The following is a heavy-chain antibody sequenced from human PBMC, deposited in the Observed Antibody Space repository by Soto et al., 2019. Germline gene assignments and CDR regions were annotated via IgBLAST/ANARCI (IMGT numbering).Heavy chain of an antibody. CDR1: GFTVSSNY. J-gene: IGHJ3*02. CDR2: IYSGGST. CDR3: ARDQFPLHAFDI. V-gene: IGHV3-66*01. D-gene: IGHD2-21*01. Sequence: GGSLRLSCAASGFTVSSNYMSWVRQAPGKGLEWVSVIYSGGSTYYADSVKGRFTISRDNSKNTLYLQMNSLRAEDTAVYYCARDQFPLHAFDIWGQGTMVTVSS.